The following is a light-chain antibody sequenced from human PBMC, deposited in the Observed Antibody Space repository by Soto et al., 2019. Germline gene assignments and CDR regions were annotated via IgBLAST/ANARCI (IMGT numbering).Light chain of an antibody. CDR2: QVS. J-gene: IGLJ3*02. CDR3: SSYTSSGTWV. Sequence: QSVLTQPPSVSGSPGQSVTISCTGTSSDVGSYNRVSWYQQPPGTAPKIMICQVSNRPSGVPDRFSGSKSGNTASLTISGLQAEEEADYYCSSYTSSGTWVFGGGTKLNVL. CDR1: SSDVGSYNR. V-gene: IGLV2-18*02.